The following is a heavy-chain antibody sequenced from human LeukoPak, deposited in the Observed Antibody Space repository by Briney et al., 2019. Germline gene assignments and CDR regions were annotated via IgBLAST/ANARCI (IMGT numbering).Heavy chain of an antibody. CDR2: IKQDGSEK. Sequence: GGSLRLSCAASGFTFSNYWMSRVRQAPGKGLEWVANIKQDGSEKYYVDSVKGRFTISRDNAKNSLYLQMNSLRAEDTAVYYCARDDCSSISCYHNWFDPWGQGTLVTVSS. CDR3: ARDDCSSISCYHNWFDP. J-gene: IGHJ5*02. CDR1: GFTFSNYW. D-gene: IGHD2-2*01. V-gene: IGHV3-7*01.